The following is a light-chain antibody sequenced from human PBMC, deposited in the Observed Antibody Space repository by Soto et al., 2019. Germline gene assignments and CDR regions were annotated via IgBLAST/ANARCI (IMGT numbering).Light chain of an antibody. CDR3: QQYYTTPLT. V-gene: IGKV4-1*01. CDR1: QTVLYSSNNNNY. Sequence: DIVMTQSPDSLAVSLGERATINCKSSQTVLYSSNNNNYLAWYQQKPGQPPKLLIYWASTRESGVPDRLSGSGSGTDFTLTINSLQAEDVAVYYCQQYYTTPLTFVGGTKVEIK. CDR2: WAS. J-gene: IGKJ4*01.